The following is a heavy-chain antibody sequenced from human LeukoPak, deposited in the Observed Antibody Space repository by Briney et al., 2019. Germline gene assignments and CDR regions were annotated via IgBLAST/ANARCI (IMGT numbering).Heavy chain of an antibody. Sequence: GESLKISCKGSGYSFTSHWIGWVRQMPGKGLEWMGIVNPDDSDTIYSPSFQGQVTISADESISTAYLQWRSLKASDTAMYYCASGAYCGGDCYSGAFDIWGQGTMVTVSS. CDR3: ASGAYCGGDCYSGAFDI. CDR1: GYSFTSHW. D-gene: IGHD2-21*02. J-gene: IGHJ3*02. V-gene: IGHV5-51*01. CDR2: VNPDDSDT.